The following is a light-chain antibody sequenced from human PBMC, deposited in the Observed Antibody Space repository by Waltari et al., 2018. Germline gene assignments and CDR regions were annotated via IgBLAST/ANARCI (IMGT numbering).Light chain of an antibody. CDR1: SGSVSTTYY. CDR3: VLYMGGGIL. J-gene: IGLJ3*02. V-gene: IGLV8-61*01. CDR2: STN. Sequence: QTVVTQEPSFSVSPGGTVTLTCGLRSGSVSTTYYPSWYQQTPGQAPPPLIYSTNPRSSGVPDRISVSILGNKAALTITGAQADDESDYYCVLYMGGGILFGGGTKLTVL.